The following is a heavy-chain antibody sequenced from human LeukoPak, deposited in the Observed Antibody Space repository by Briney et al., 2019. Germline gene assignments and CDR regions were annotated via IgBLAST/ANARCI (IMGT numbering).Heavy chain of an antibody. D-gene: IGHD3-22*01. J-gene: IGHJ5*02. V-gene: IGHV1-24*01. CDR3: ATAAGYYYDSSGYSNWFDP. Sequence: ASVKVSCKVSGYTLTELSMHWVRQAPGKGLEWMGGFDPEDGETIYAQKFQGRVTMTEDTSTDTAYMELSSLRSEDTAVYYCATAAGYYYDSSGYSNWFDPWGQGILVTVSS. CDR2: FDPEDGET. CDR1: GYTLTELS.